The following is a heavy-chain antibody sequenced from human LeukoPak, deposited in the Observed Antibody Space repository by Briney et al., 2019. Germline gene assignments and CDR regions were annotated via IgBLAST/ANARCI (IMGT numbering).Heavy chain of an antibody. Sequence: GASVKVSCKASGYTFTGYYMHWVRQAPGQGLEWMGWINPNSGGTNYAQKFQGRVTMTRDTSISTAYMELSRLRSDDTAVYYCARERFLEWLNYYGMDVWGQGTTVTVSS. CDR3: ARERFLEWLNYYGMDV. CDR2: INPNSGGT. D-gene: IGHD3-3*01. CDR1: GYTFTGYY. J-gene: IGHJ6*02. V-gene: IGHV1-2*02.